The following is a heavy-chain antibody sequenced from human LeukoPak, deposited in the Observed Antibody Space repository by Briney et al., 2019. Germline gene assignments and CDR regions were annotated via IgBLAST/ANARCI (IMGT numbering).Heavy chain of an antibody. D-gene: IGHD4-17*01. CDR2: INHTGST. V-gene: IGHV4-34*01. J-gene: IGHJ4*02. Sequence: SETLSLTCAVYGGSFSGYYWSWIRQPPRKGLEWIGEINHTGSTNYNPSLKRRVTISVDTSKNQFSLKLSSVTAADTAVYYCARGPGGAIWWGQGTLVTVSS. CDR1: GGSFSGYY. CDR3: ARGPGGAIW.